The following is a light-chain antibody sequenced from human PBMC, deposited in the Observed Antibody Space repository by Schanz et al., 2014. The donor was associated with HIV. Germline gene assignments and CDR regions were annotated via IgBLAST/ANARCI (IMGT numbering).Light chain of an antibody. Sequence: QSVLTQPPSVSAAPGQKVTIACSGSAFNIGQNFVSWYQHLPATAPKVLIYENDRRTSGISDRFSGSKSGTSATLAIAGLQTGDEGDYFCGTWDYSLDSWVFGGGTKVTVL. J-gene: IGLJ3*02. CDR2: END. CDR3: GTWDYSLDSWV. CDR1: AFNIGQNF. V-gene: IGLV1-51*01.